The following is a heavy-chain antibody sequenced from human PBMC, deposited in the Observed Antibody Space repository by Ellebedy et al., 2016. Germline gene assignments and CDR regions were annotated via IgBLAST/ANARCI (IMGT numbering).Heavy chain of an antibody. J-gene: IGHJ6*02. V-gene: IGHV3-30*03. Sequence: GESLKISCAASGFTFSTYGMHWVRQAPGRGLEWVAVISYDGHKKYYADSVKGRFTISRDNSKKTLYLQMNSLRAEDTAVYYCARDPRYYDFWSGYYTGDYYYYGMDVWGQGTTVTVSS. CDR3: ARDPRYYDFWSGYYTGDYYYYGMDV. D-gene: IGHD3-3*01. CDR1: GFTFSTYG. CDR2: ISYDGHKK.